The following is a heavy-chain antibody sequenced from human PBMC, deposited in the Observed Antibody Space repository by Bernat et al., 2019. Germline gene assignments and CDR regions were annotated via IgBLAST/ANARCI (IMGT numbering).Heavy chain of an antibody. J-gene: IGHJ3*02. V-gene: IGHV4-39*01. D-gene: IGHD3-3*01. Sequence: QLQLQESGPGLVKPSETLSLTCTVSGGSISSSSYYWGWIRQPPGKGLEWIGSIYYSGSTYYNPSLKSRVTISVDTSKNQFSLKLSSVTAADTAVYYCARHHNYDFWSGYFPSDAFDIWGLGTMVTVSS. CDR3: ARHHNYDFWSGYFPSDAFDI. CDR1: GGSISSSSYY. CDR2: IYYSGST.